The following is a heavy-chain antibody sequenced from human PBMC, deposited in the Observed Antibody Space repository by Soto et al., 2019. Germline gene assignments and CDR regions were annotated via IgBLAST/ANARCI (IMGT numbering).Heavy chain of an antibody. D-gene: IGHD5-12*01. Sequence: SETLSLTCTVSGGSINTFYWSWVRQPAGKGLEWIGRIFSSGSTSFNPSLESRVAMSVDTSKNHFSLNLSSVTAADMAIYYCAREGSYSAYNFAHGIQLWSFDFWGQGALVTVSS. J-gene: IGHJ4*02. CDR2: IFSSGST. V-gene: IGHV4-4*07. CDR1: GGSINTFY. CDR3: AREGSYSAYNFAHGIQLWSFDF.